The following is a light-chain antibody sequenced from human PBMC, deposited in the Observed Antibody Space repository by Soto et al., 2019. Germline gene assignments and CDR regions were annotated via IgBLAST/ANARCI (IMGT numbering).Light chain of an antibody. CDR2: EVS. CDR3: SSYAGSNKVV. CDR1: SSDVGGYNY. V-gene: IGLV2-8*01. Sequence: ALTQPPSASGSPGQSVTISCTGTSSDVGGYNYVSWYQQHPGKAPKLMIYEVSKRPSGVPDRFSGSKSGNTASLTVSGLQAEDEADYYCSSYAGSNKVVFGGGTKLTVL. J-gene: IGLJ2*01.